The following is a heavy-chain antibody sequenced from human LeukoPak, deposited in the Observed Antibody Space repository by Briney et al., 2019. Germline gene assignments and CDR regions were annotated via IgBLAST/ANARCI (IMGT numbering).Heavy chain of an antibody. CDR3: AKAAVGTVIDY. CDR1: GFTFSSYS. Sequence: GGSLRLSCAASGFTFSSYSMNWVRQAPGKGLECVSSISSSSSYIYYADSVKGRFTISRDNAKNSLYLQMNSLRAEDTAVYYCAKAAVGTVIDYWGQGTLVTVSS. CDR2: ISSSSSYI. D-gene: IGHD6-13*01. V-gene: IGHV3-21*01. J-gene: IGHJ4*02.